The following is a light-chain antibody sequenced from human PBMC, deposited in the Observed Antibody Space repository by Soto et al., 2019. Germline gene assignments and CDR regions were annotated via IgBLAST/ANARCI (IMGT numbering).Light chain of an antibody. CDR3: GSWDSSLSAYV. CDR1: SSNIGGNS. V-gene: IGLV1-51*01. CDR2: DDN. J-gene: IGLJ1*01. Sequence: SVLTQPPSVSAAPGQKVTISCSGSSSNIGGNSVSWYQQRPGTAPKLLIYDDNKRPSGFPDRFSGSKSGTSATLGITGFQTGDEADYYCGSWDSSLSAYVFGTGTKVTV.